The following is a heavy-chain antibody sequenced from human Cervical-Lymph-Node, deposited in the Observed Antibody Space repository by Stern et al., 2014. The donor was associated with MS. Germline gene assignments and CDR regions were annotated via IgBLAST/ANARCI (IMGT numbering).Heavy chain of an antibody. CDR1: GGSISTYY. Sequence: QVQLQESGPGLVKASETLSLTCTVSGGSISTYYWTWIRQPPGKGLEWIGEISYSGDPNHNPSLKSRVTLSVDTSKNQFSLKLSSVTAADTAVYYCARRDYYDTSTYYDDAFDIWGQGTMVTVSS. D-gene: IGHD3-22*01. CDR2: ISYSGDP. J-gene: IGHJ3*02. CDR3: ARRDYYDTSTYYDDAFDI. V-gene: IGHV4-59*01.